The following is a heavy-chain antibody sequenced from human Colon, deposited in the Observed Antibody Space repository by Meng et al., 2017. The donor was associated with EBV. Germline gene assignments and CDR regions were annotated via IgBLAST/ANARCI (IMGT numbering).Heavy chain of an antibody. Sequence: HVYLVESGGGFVKPGWSLSLSCAASGFNFNDYYMTWIRQAPGKGLEWVAFISKMGDGISYAESVRGRFTISRDSATHSLYLQMNSLRAEDTAVYYCARDLGGPRDYWGQGTLVTVSS. CDR2: ISKMGDGI. V-gene: IGHV3-11*01. D-gene: IGHD6-25*01. CDR3: ARDLGGPRDY. J-gene: IGHJ4*02. CDR1: GFNFNDYY.